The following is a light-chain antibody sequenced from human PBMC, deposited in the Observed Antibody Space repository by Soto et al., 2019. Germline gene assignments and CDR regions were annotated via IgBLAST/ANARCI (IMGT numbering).Light chain of an antibody. CDR3: QQYSSYST. CDR1: QRISSW. CDR2: KAS. V-gene: IGKV1-5*03. Sequence: DIQMTQSPSTLSASVGDRVTITCRASQRISSWLAWYQQKPGKAPKLLIYKASSLESGVPSRFSGSGSGTEFSLTISSLQPDDVATYYCQQYSSYSTFGQGTKVEIK. J-gene: IGKJ1*01.